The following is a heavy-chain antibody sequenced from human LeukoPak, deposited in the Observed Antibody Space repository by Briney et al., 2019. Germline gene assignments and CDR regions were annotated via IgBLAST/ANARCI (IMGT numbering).Heavy chain of an antibody. CDR2: VDYGGGST. CDR1: GFTFGNYA. CDR3: AKVVRTVEWLVPFDF. D-gene: IGHD6-19*01. Sequence: GGSLRLSCAASGFTFGNYAVSWVRQAPGKGLEWVSGVDYGGGSTYYADSVKGRFTISRDNSKNTLYLQMNSLRAEDTAVYYCAKVVRTVEWLVPFDFWGQGTLVTVSS. J-gene: IGHJ4*02. V-gene: IGHV3-23*01.